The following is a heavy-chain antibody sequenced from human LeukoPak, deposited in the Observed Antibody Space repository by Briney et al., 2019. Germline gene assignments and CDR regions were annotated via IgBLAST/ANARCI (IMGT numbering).Heavy chain of an antibody. J-gene: IGHJ3*02. CDR2: IYYSGST. CDR3: ARSAVGVGDAFDI. CDR1: GGSISSYD. D-gene: IGHD2-2*01. Sequence: SETLSLTCSVSGGSISSYDWSWIRQPPGKGLEWIGYIYYSGSTKYNTSLTSRVTISADTSKNEFSLTLSSVTAADTAVYYCARSAVGVGDAFDIWGQGTMVTVSS. V-gene: IGHV4-59*01.